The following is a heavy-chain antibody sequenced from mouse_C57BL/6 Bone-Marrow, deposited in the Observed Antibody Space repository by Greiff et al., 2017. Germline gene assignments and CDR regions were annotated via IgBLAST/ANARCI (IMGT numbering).Heavy chain of an antibody. J-gene: IGHJ2*01. CDR1: GYTFTDYE. CDR3: TRRGILDYDYGGALAY. V-gene: IGHV1-15*01. D-gene: IGHD2-4*01. CDR2: IDPETGGT. Sequence: QVQLQQSGAELVRPGASVTLSCKASGYTFTDYEMHWVKQTPVHGLEWIGAIDPETGGTAYNQKFKGKAILTADKSSSTAYMELRSLTSEDSAVYYCTRRGILDYDYGGALAYWGQGTTLTVSS.